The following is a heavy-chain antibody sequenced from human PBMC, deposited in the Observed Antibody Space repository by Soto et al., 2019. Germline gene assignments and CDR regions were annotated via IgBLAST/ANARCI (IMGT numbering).Heavy chain of an antibody. CDR3: SGCSGGACHQNYGMDV. D-gene: IGHD2-15*01. Sequence: EVHLVESGGGLVKPGGSLRLSCAVSGFTFSSCTMNWVRQAPGKGLEWVSSIRPSTSHIYYADSVKGRFTISRDNAKNSLFLQMNSLRGEDTAVYYCSGCSGGACHQNYGMDVWGQGTTVTVSS. CDR2: IRPSTSHI. J-gene: IGHJ6*02. V-gene: IGHV3-21*01. CDR1: GFTFSSCT.